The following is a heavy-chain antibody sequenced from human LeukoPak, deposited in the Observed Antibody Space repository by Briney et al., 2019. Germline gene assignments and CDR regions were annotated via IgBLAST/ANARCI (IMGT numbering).Heavy chain of an antibody. CDR1: GYTFTSYG. V-gene: IGHV1-18*01. CDR3: ARASSGSTGGWFDP. D-gene: IGHD1-26*01. CDR2: ISAYNGNT. Sequence: ASVKVSCKASGYTFTSYGISWVRQAPGQGLEWMGWISAYNGNTNHAQKLQGRVTMTTDTSTSTAYMELRSLRSDDTAVYYCARASSGSTGGWFDPWGQGTLVTVSS. J-gene: IGHJ5*02.